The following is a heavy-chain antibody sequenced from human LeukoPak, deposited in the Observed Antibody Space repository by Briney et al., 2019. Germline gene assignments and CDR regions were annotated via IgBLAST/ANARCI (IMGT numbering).Heavy chain of an antibody. CDR3: ARDGAVEMATMGEIDYYYGMDV. CDR2: IIPILGIA. V-gene: IGHV1-69*04. Sequence: ASVKVSCKASGGTFSSYAISWVRQAPGQGLEWTGRIIPILGIANYAQKFQGRVTITADKSTSTAYMELSSLRSEDTAVYYCARDGAVEMATMGEIDYYYGMDVWGQGTTVTVSS. D-gene: IGHD5-24*01. CDR1: GGTFSSYA. J-gene: IGHJ6*02.